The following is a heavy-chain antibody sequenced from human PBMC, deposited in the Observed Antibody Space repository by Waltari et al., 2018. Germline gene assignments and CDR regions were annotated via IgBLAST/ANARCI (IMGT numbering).Heavy chain of an antibody. CDR3: ARDHRLPFYHGTRASKAFDI. J-gene: IGHJ3*02. CDR1: GGSISSSSYY. V-gene: IGHV4-39*07. Sequence: QLQLQESGPGLVKPSETLSLTCTVSGGSISSSSYYWGWIRQPPGKGLEWIGSIYYSGSTYYNPSLKSRVTISVDTSKNQFSLKLSSVTAADTAVYYCARDHRLPFYHGTRASKAFDIWGQGTMVTVSS. CDR2: IYYSGST. D-gene: IGHD2-2*01.